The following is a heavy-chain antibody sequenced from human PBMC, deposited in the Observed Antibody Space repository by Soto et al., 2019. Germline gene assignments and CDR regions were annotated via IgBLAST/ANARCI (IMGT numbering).Heavy chain of an antibody. J-gene: IGHJ4*02. V-gene: IGHV4-34*01. CDR1: GGSFSGYY. D-gene: IGHD4-17*01. CDR3: ARSQTTVTSYDY. Sequence: PSETLSLTCAVYGGSFSGYYWSWIRQPPGKGLEWIGEINHSGNTNYNPSLKSRVTISVDRSKNQFSLKLSSVTAEDTAVYYCARSQTTVTSYDYWGQGTLVTVSS. CDR2: INHSGNT.